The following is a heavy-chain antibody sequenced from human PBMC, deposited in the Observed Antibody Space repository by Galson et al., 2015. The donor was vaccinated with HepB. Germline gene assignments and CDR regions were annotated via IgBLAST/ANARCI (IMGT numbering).Heavy chain of an antibody. CDR1: GFIFTNYG. V-gene: IGHV3-23*01. CDR2: LNSGGKT. D-gene: IGHD3-3*01. J-gene: IGHJ4*02. CDR3: ARWRGAQSEFDH. Sequence: SLRLSCAASGFIFTNYGMAWVRQAPGKGLEWVSHLNSGGKTEDAESVKGRFTISRDSSKRTLYLQMNSLRVEDTAIYYCARWRGAQSEFDHGGQGTLVIVSS.